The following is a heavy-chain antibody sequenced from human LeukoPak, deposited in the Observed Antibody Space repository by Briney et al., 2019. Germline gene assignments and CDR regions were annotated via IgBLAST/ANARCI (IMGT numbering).Heavy chain of an antibody. Sequence: ASVKVSCKASGYTFTSYGISWVRQAPGQGLEWMGWISAYNGNTNYAQKLQGRVTMTTDTSTSTAYMELRSLRSDDTAVYYCARKGQLRASYYYYYYMDVWGKGTTVTISS. J-gene: IGHJ6*03. CDR1: GYTFTSYG. V-gene: IGHV1-18*01. D-gene: IGHD6-6*01. CDR3: ARKGQLRASYYYYYYMDV. CDR2: ISAYNGNT.